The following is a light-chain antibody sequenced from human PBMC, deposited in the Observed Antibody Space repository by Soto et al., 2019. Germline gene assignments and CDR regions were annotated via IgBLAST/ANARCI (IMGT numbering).Light chain of an antibody. J-gene: IGLJ3*02. CDR2: DVF. CDR1: SSDVGGYNR. CDR3: NSYAGNSWV. V-gene: IGLV2-8*01. Sequence: QSALTQPPSASGSPGQPVTISCTGTSSDVGGYNRVSWYQHHPGKAPKLIIYDVFKRPSGVPDRFSGSKSGNTASLTVSGLQAEDEADYYCNSYAGNSWVFGGGTKLTVL.